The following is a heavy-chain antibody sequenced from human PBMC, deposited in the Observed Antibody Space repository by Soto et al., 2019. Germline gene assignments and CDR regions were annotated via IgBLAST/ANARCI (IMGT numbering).Heavy chain of an antibody. J-gene: IGHJ6*02. CDR2: ISSSSSYI. D-gene: IGHD6-13*01. CDR3: ARAGYSSNNYYYYGMDV. V-gene: IGHV3-21*01. CDR1: GFTFSSYS. Sequence: GGSLRLSCAASGFTFSSYSRNWVRQAPGKGLEWVSSISSSSSYIYYADSVKGRFTISRDNAKNSLYLQMNSLRAEDTAVYYCARAGYSSNNYYYYGMDVWGQGTTVTVSS.